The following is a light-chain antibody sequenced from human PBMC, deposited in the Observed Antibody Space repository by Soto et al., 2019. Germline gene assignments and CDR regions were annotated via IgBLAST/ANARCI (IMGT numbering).Light chain of an antibody. CDR1: QSVSNNY. J-gene: IGKJ1*01. Sequence: EIVLTQPPGTLSLSPGERATLSCRASQSVSNNYLAWYQQKPGQAPRLLIYGASNRATGIPDRFSGSGSGTDLTLTISRLEPEDVAVYYCKQYSSSGTCGQGTKVHIK. CDR3: KQYSSSGT. V-gene: IGKV3-20*01. CDR2: GAS.